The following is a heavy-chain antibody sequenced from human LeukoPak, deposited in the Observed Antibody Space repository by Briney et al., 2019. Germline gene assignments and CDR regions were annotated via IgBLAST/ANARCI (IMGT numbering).Heavy chain of an antibody. D-gene: IGHD3-22*01. V-gene: IGHV3-11*01. CDR3: ARAPDYYDSSGYFGY. Sequence: GGSLRLSCAVSGFTFSDYYMSWIRQAPGKGLEWVSYISSSGSTIYYADSVKGRFTISRDNAKNSLYLQMNSLRAEDTAVYYCARAPDYYDSSGYFGYWGQGTLVTVSS. J-gene: IGHJ4*02. CDR2: ISSSGSTI. CDR1: GFTFSDYY.